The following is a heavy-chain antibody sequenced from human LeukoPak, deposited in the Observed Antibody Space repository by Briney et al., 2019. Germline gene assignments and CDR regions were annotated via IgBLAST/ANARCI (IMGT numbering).Heavy chain of an antibody. CDR3: AKSALQDRSTWCEHYDC. J-gene: IGHJ4*02. D-gene: IGHD4/OR15-4a*01. CDR2: IKQDGSEK. CDR1: NFAFSSYS. Sequence: GGSLRLSCAASNFAFSSYSMHWVRQAPGKGLEWVANIKQDGSEKHYVDSVKDRFTISRDNAKSSLYLQMNSLRAEDTAVYYCAKSALQDRSTWCEHYDCWGPGTLVTVSS. V-gene: IGHV3-7*01.